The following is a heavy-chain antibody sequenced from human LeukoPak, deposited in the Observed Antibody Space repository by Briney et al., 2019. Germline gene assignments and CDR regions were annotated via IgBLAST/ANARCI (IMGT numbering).Heavy chain of an antibody. CDR1: GYTFTSYG. D-gene: IGHD3-3*01. Sequence: GASAKVSCKASGYTFTSYGISWVRQAPGQGLEWMGWISVNNGNTHYAQKFQGRVTMTTDTSTSTAYMEVRNLRSDDTAVYFCQRITIFGVIIDFDYWGQGSLVTVSS. V-gene: IGHV1-18*01. CDR2: ISVNNGNT. CDR3: QRITIFGVIIDFDY. J-gene: IGHJ4*02.